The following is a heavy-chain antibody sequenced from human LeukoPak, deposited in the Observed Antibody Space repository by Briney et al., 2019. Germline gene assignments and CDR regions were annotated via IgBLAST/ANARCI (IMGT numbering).Heavy chain of an antibody. D-gene: IGHD4-17*01. CDR2: INHSGST. CDR3: ARVVDYGDYDYKNGWGLGANWFDP. J-gene: IGHJ5*02. Sequence: PSETLSLTCTVSGVSISSSNSYWGWIRQPPGKGLEWIGEINHSGSTNYNPSLKSQVTISVDTSKNQFSLKLSSVTAADTAVYYCARVVDYGDYDYKNGWGLGANWFDPWGQGTLVTVSS. CDR1: GVSISSSNSY. V-gene: IGHV4-39*07.